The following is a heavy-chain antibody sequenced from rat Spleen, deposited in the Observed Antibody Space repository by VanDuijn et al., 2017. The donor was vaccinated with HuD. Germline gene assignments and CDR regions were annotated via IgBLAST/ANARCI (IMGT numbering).Heavy chain of an antibody. CDR1: GFTFSNYG. D-gene: IGHD1-12*02. J-gene: IGHJ2*01. V-gene: IGHV5-19*01. CDR3: ARHGYDGSYYYWDY. Sequence: EVQLVESGGGLVQPGRSLKLSCAASGFTFSNYGMHWIRQAPTKGLEWVASISPSGGSTYYRDSVKGRFTISRDNAKNTQYLQMDSLRSEDTATYYCARHGYDGSYYYWDYWGQGVMVTVSS. CDR2: ISPSGGST.